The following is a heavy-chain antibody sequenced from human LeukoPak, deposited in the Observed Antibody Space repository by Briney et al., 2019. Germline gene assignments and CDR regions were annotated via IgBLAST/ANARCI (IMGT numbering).Heavy chain of an antibody. CDR2: IYSGGST. Sequence: GGSLRLSCAASGFTVSSNYMSWVRQAPGKGLEWVSVIYSGGSTYYADSVKGRFTISRDNSKNTLYLQMNSLRAEDTAVYYCARVWSDGNGSYYSDYWGQGTLVTVSS. D-gene: IGHD1-26*01. J-gene: IGHJ4*02. CDR1: GFTVSSNY. V-gene: IGHV3-53*01. CDR3: ARVWSDGNGSYYSDY.